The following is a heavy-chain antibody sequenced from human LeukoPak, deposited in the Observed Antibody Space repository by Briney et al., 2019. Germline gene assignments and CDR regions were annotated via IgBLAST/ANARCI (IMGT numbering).Heavy chain of an antibody. J-gene: IGHJ2*01. V-gene: IGHV4-61*02. Sequence: KSSQTLSLTCTVSGGFITSGNYYWSWIRQPAGKGLEWIGRIYYTGTANYNPSLKSRVTISVDTSKNQFSLKLSSVTAADTAVYYCARARYDILTGYFDWYFDLWGRGTLVTVSS. CDR1: GGFITSGNYY. D-gene: IGHD3-9*01. CDR3: ARARYDILTGYFDWYFDL. CDR2: IYYTGTA.